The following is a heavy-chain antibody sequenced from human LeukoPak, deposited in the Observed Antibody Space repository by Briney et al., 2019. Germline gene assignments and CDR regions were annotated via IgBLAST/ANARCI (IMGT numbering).Heavy chain of an antibody. CDR1: GFTFSSYG. V-gene: IGHV3-33*05. J-gene: IGHJ4*02. CDR2: ILDNGSKA. CDR3: ARDSITGDNSLDY. D-gene: IGHD7-27*01. Sequence: GGSLRLSCAASGFTFSSYGMQWVRQAPGKGLEWVAVILDNGSKAHYADSVRGRFTVSEDNSKNTLFLQMNSLRAEDTAVYYCARDSITGDNSLDYWGRGTLVTVSS.